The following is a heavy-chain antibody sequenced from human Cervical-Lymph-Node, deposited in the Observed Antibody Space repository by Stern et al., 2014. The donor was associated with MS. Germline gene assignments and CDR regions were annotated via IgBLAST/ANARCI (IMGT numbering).Heavy chain of an antibody. CDR3: AKDLGRGVVVVPLYGLDV. D-gene: IGHD2-2*01. J-gene: IGHJ6*02. CDR1: GFTFSTYA. V-gene: IGHV3-23*04. Sequence: EVQLVASGGGLVQPGGSLRLSCAASGFTFSTYAFSWVRQAPGKGLEWVSSISDIGVYTYYADAVKGRFTISRDNSKSMLYLEMQSLRAEDTAVYHCAKDLGRGVVVVPLYGLDVWGQGTTVTVSS. CDR2: ISDIGVYT.